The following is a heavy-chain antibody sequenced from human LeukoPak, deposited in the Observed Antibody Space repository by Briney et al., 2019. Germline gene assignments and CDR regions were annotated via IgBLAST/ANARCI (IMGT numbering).Heavy chain of an antibody. V-gene: IGHV3-30*18. CDR1: GFTFSSYG. J-gene: IGHJ4*02. D-gene: IGHD3-22*01. Sequence: GRSLRLSCAASGFTFSSYGMHWVRQAPGKGLEWVAVISYDGSNKYYADSVKGRFTISRDNSKNTLYLQMNSLRAEDTAVYYCAKVVSCDSSGPIDYWGQGTLVTVSS. CDR3: AKVVSCDSSGPIDY. CDR2: ISYDGSNK.